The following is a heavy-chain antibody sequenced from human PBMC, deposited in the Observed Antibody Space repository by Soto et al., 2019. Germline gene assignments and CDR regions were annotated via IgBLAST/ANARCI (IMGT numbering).Heavy chain of an antibody. D-gene: IGHD4-17*01. CDR1: GCTFTGHY. CDR2: SNHNSGGT. CDR3: ARGGFLTTVTSDGMDV. J-gene: IGHJ6*02. Sequence: ASVTVSCKACGCTFTGHYMHWVRQAPGQGLGWMGWSNHNSGGTNYAQKVQGWVTMTRDTSISTAYMELSRLRAGDTAVYYCARGGFLTTVTSDGMDVWGQGTTVTVSS. V-gene: IGHV1-2*04.